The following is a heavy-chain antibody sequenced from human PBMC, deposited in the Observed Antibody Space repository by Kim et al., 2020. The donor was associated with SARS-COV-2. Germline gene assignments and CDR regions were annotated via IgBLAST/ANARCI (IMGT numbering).Heavy chain of an antibody. D-gene: IGHD4-17*01. Sequence: DSVQCRFPISRDNSKTTLYLQMNSLRADDTAVYYCAKLLSVTTGYYYGMDVWGQGTPVTVSS. CDR3: AKLLSVTTGYYYGMDV. J-gene: IGHJ6*02. V-gene: IGHV3-23*01.